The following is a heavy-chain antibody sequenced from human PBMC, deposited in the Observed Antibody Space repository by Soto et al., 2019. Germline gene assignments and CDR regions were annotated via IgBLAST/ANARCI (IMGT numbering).Heavy chain of an antibody. D-gene: IGHD3-10*01. V-gene: IGHV4-34*02. CDR2: ISHDGGT. CDR1: GGSFDDFY. Sequence: QVQLQQWGAGLLRPSETLSLTCAFYGGSFDDFYWSWVRQSPGKGLEWVGVISHDGGTNYSPSLASRVSISVDTSKNQFSLHLRSVTAADTGLYYCARGQLVWYGDLTLYQRDMDVWGQGTTVTVSS. J-gene: IGHJ6*02. CDR3: ARGQLVWYGDLTLYQRDMDV.